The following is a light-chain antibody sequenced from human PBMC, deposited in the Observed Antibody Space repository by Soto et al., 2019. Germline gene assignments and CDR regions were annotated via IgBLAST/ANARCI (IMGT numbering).Light chain of an antibody. CDR1: QSIFNW. V-gene: IGKV1-5*01. CDR3: QQYNNYPWT. J-gene: IGKJ1*01. CDR2: DAS. Sequence: DIQMTQSPSTLSASAVDRVTITCRASQSIFNWLAWYQQKPGKAPNLLIYDASSLESGVPSRFSGSGSGTEFTLTISSLQPDDFATYYCQQYNNYPWTFGQGTKVDIK.